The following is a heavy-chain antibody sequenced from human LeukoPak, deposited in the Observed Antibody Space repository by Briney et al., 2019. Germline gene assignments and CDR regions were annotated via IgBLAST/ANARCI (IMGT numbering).Heavy chain of an antibody. V-gene: IGHV4-59*01. J-gene: IGHJ5*02. Sequence: SETLSLTCTVSGGSIGSYYWSWIRQPPGKGLEWIGYIYYSGSTNYNPSLKSRVTISVDTSKNQFSLKLSSVTAADTAVYYCARDLSFIVGADGFDPWGQGTLVTVSS. CDR3: ARDLSFIVGADGFDP. CDR2: IYYSGST. CDR1: GGSIGSYY. D-gene: IGHD1-26*01.